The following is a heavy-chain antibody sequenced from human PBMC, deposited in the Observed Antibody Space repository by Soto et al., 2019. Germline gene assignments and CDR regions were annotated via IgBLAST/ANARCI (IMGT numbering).Heavy chain of an antibody. CDR2: IYYSGST. D-gene: IGHD5-18*01. Sequence: QVQLQESGPGLVKPSQTLSLTCTVSGGSISSGDHYWSLIRQPPGKGLEWIGYIYYSGSTYYNPSLKSRVTISVDTSKNLFSLKLISVTAADTAVYYCARGVDGDTAMVTRWFDPWGQGTLVTVST. CDR1: GGSISSGDHY. CDR3: ARGVDGDTAMVTRWFDP. V-gene: IGHV4-30-4*01. J-gene: IGHJ5*02.